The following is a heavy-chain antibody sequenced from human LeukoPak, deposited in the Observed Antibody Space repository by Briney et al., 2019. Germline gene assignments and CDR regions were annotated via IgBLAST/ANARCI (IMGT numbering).Heavy chain of an antibody. J-gene: IGHJ4*02. CDR3: ARHRAGTTYDF. V-gene: IGHV4-61*01. Sequence: SETLSLTCTVSGGSVSRGSYYWSWIRQPPGKGLEWIGYISYRGSTDYNPSLKSRVTISVDTSKNQFSLKLSSVTAADTAMYYCARHRAGTTYDFWGQGTLVTVSS. CDR1: GGSVSRGSYY. CDR2: ISYRGST. D-gene: IGHD1-7*01.